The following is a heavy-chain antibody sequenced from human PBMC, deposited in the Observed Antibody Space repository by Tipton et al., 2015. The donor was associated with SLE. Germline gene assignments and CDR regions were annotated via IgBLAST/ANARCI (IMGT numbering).Heavy chain of an antibody. CDR1: GYSISSNYY. D-gene: IGHD1-1*01. CDR3: ARWNDAYNYYGMDV. V-gene: IGHV4-38-2*01. CDR2: IYQSGST. J-gene: IGHJ6*02. Sequence: TLSLTCAVSGYSISSNYYWGWIRQPPGKGLEWIGSIYQSGSTYYNPSLKSRVTLSVVTSKNQISLKLTSVTAADTAMYYCARWNDAYNYYGMDVWGQGTTVTVSS.